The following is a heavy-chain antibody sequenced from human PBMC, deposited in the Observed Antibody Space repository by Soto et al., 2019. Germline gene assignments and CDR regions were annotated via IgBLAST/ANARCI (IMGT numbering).Heavy chain of an antibody. V-gene: IGHV3-53*01. CDR2: VYAGGET. J-gene: IGHJ4*02. Sequence: DVQLVESGGGLIQPGESLRLSCAASGFSVSDSYMSWVHQAPGKGLEWVSIVYAGGETYYADSLKGRFTISRDSSNNILYLQMNNLRAEDTAVYYCARDSISYGPGVNDYWGQGTLVTVSS. CDR1: GFSVSDSY. D-gene: IGHD5-18*01. CDR3: ARDSISYGPGVNDY.